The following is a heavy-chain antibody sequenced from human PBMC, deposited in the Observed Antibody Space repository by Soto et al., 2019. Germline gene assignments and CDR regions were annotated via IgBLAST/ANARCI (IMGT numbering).Heavy chain of an antibody. D-gene: IGHD6-19*01. CDR2: INHSGST. CDR3: ARGGWSPSLSPYSSGWNLLRH. CDR1: GGSFSGYY. Sequence: QVQLQQWGAGLLKPSETLSLTCAVYGGSFSGYYWSWIRQPPGKGLEWIGEINHSGSTNYNPSLKRRVTLSVDTSKNQFSLNLSDVTSADTAVYYCARGGWSPSLSPYSSGWNLLRHWGQGTLVTVSS. J-gene: IGHJ4*02. V-gene: IGHV4-34*01.